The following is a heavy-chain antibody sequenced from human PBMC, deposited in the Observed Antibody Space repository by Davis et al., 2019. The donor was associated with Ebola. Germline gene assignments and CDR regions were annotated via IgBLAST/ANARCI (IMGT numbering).Heavy chain of an antibody. CDR1: GYTFTGYY. Sequence: ASVKVSCKASGYTFTGYYMHWVRQAPGQGLEWMGWINPNSGGTNYAQKFQGRVTMTRDTSISTAYMELSRLRSDDTAVYYCARDGGYYYDSRGSGFDYWGQGTLVTVSS. D-gene: IGHD3-22*01. V-gene: IGHV1-2*02. CDR3: ARDGGYYYDSRGSGFDY. J-gene: IGHJ4*02. CDR2: INPNSGGT.